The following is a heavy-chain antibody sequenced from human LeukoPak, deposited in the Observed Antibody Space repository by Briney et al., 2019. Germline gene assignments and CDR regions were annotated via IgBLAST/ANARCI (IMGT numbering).Heavy chain of an antibody. CDR2: IYYTGTS. CDR3: ARQGIHAFDI. V-gene: IGHV4-59*08. CDR1: GGSISSHY. J-gene: IGHJ3*02. Sequence: KPSETLSLTCTVSGGSISSHYWSWIRQPPGKGLEWIAYIYYTGTSNYNPSLKSRVTISVDTSKNQISLRLSSVTAADTAVYYCARQGIHAFDIWGQGTLVTVSS.